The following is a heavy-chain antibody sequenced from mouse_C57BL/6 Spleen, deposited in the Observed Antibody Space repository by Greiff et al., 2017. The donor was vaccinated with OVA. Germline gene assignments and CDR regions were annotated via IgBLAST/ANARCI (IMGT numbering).Heavy chain of an antibody. J-gene: IGHJ4*01. CDR1: GYTFTSYW. Sequence: QVQLQQPGAELVKPGASVKLSCKASGYTFTSYWMQWVKQRPGQGLEWIGGIDPSDSYTNYNQKFKGKATLTVDTSSSTAYMQLSSLTSEDSAVYYGARHSGSSYDAMDDWGKGTSVTVSS. V-gene: IGHV1-50*01. CDR3: ARHSGSSYDAMDD. CDR2: IDPSDSYT. D-gene: IGHD1-1*01.